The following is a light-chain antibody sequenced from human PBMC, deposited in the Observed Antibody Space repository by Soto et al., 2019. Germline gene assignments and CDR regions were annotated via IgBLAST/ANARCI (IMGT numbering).Light chain of an antibody. J-gene: IGKJ1*01. CDR1: QSISTW. CDR3: QQYNRHRA. CDR2: KAS. Sequence: EIQITQSPSTLYAKVGARATTTCRASQSISTWLAWHQQKPGKAPKLLISKASSLESGVPSRFSGSGSGTEFTLTISSLQPDDFATYYCQQYNRHRAFGQGSKA. V-gene: IGKV1-5*03.